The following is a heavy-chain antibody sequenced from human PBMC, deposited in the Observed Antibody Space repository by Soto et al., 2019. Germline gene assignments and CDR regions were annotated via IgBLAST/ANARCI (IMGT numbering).Heavy chain of an antibody. CDR2: IYHSGTT. Sequence: QVQLRESGPGLVKPSETLSLTCTVSGDSITGSYWSWIRQPPGKTLEWIGYIYHSGTTTYNPSLKSRFSISVDTSKSQFTLRLTSVIAADRAVYYCARDMPYAAGSLAGCDYWGQGILVTVSS. J-gene: IGHJ4*02. V-gene: IGHV4-59*01. D-gene: IGHD1-26*01. CDR1: GDSITGSY. CDR3: ARDMPYAAGSLAGCDY.